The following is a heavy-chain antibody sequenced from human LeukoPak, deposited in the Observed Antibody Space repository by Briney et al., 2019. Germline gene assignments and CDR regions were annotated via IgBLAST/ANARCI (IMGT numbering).Heavy chain of an antibody. CDR1: GFAVSGHY. J-gene: IGHJ4*02. CDR2: IYTDGAT. D-gene: IGHD5-18*01. Sequence: PGGSLRLSCAASGFAVSGHYMTWVRQAPVKGPEWVSLIYTDGATHYADSVKGRFTISRDNSKSTLYLQMNSLRAEDTAVCYCAVWIQLRPYWGQGTLVTVSS. V-gene: IGHV3-66*01. CDR3: AVWIQLRPY.